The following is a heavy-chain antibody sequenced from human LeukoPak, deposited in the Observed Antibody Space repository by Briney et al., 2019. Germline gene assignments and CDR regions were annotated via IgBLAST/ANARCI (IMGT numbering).Heavy chain of an antibody. CDR3: ARGHVRVAYGDYLGVGSLDLRFDWFDP. D-gene: IGHD4-17*01. CDR1: GGSFSGYY. J-gene: IGHJ5*02. V-gene: IGHV4-34*01. CDR2: INHGGST. Sequence: PSETLSLTCAVYGGSFSGYYWSWIRQPPGKGLEWIGEINHGGSTNYNPSLKSRVTISVDTSKNQFSLKLSSVTAADTAVYYCARGHVRVAYGDYLGVGSLDLRFDWFDPWGQGTLVTVSS.